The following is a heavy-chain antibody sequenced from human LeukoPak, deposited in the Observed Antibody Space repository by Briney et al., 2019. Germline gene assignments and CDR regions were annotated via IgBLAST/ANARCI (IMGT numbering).Heavy chain of an antibody. D-gene: IGHD3-22*01. J-gene: IGHJ5*02. CDR2: LSSDGTTK. Sequence: AGGSLRLSCAASGFTFSSYEMNWVRQAPGKGLEWVAFLSSDGTTKLYADSVKGRFTISRDMSRNTLYLQMNSLTAEDTALYYCGRDPDTSGHSYNWFDPWGQGTLVTVSS. CDR1: GFTFSSYE. V-gene: IGHV3-30*04. CDR3: GRDPDTSGHSYNWFDP.